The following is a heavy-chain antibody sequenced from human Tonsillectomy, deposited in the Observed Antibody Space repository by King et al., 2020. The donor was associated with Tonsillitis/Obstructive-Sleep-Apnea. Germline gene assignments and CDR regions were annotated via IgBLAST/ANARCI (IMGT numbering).Heavy chain of an antibody. CDR2: INWNGGST. J-gene: IGHJ3*01. CDR1: GFTFDDYA. Sequence: VPLVESGGGVVWPGGSMRLSCAASGFTFDDYAMSWVRQTPGKGLEWVSGINWNGGSTGYVESVKGRFTISRDNAKNSLYLQMHSLRAEDTALYYCARLIAAIEDDGLDLWGQGTMVTVSS. D-gene: IGHD6-13*01. CDR3: ARLIAAIEDDGLDL. V-gene: IGHV3-20*04.